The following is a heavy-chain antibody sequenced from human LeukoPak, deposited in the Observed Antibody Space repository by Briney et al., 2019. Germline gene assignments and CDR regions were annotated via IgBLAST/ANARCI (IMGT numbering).Heavy chain of an antibody. CDR2: IYPSGTT. CDR3: ARGQEVVAENYFDY. D-gene: IGHD5-12*01. V-gene: IGHV4-61*02. J-gene: IGHJ4*02. Sequence: SQTLSLTCTVCGGSISSGSYYWSWIRQPAGKGLEWIGRIYPSGTTNYNPSLKSRVTISVDTSKNQFSLKLRSVTAADTAVYYCARGQEVVAENYFDYWGQGTLVTVSS. CDR1: GGSISSGSYY.